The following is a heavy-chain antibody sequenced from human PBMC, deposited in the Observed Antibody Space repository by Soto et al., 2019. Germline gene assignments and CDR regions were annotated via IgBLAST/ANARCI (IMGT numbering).Heavy chain of an antibody. CDR3: AKEDTVGATYYFDF. J-gene: IGHJ4*02. V-gene: IGHV3-30*18. CDR1: GFTFRTYG. Sequence: GGSLRLPCAASGFTFRTYGSHWVRQAPGKGLEWLAVISYDGTIQYYGDSVKGRFTISRDNSKNTLYLQMNSLRAEDTAVYYCAKEDTVGATYYFDFWGQGTQVTVSS. CDR2: ISYDGTIQ. D-gene: IGHD1-26*01.